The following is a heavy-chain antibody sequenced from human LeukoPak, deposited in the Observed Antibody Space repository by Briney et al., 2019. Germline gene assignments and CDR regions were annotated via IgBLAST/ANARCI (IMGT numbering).Heavy chain of an antibody. CDR1: GITLSNYG. Sequence: GGSLRLSCAVSGITLSNYGMSWVRQAPGKGLEWVANINQDGSEKYYVDSVKGRFTTSRDNAKNSLFLQMGSLRVEDTAVYYCARESTAGYNSSWYGFRNWGQGTLVSVSS. V-gene: IGHV3-7*01. CDR2: INQDGSEK. J-gene: IGHJ1*01. D-gene: IGHD6-13*01. CDR3: ARESTAGYNSSWYGFRN.